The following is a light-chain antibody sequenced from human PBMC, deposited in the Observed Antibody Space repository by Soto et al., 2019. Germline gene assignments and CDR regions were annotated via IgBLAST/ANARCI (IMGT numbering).Light chain of an antibody. J-gene: IGKJ1*01. Sequence: EIVMTQSPATLSVSPGERATLSCRASQSVSSNLAWYQQKPGQAPRLLIYDASSRATGIPDRFSGGGSGTDFTLTISSLQSEDFAVYYCQQYNNWRTFGQGTKVDI. CDR1: QSVSSN. CDR3: QQYNNWRT. V-gene: IGKV3D-15*01. CDR2: DAS.